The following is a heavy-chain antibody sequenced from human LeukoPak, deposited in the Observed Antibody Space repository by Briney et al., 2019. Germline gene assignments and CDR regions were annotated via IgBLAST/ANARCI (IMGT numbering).Heavy chain of an antibody. D-gene: IGHD5-12*01. Sequence: ASVKVSCKASGYTFNRYGITWVRQAPGQGLEWMGWISGYNGNTNYAQKLQGRVTTTTDTSTSTAYMELGSLRSDDTAMYYCARDYGYGVTVMISDDYWGQGTLVTVSS. J-gene: IGHJ4*02. V-gene: IGHV1-18*01. CDR1: GYTFNRYG. CDR3: ARDYGYGVTVMISDDY. CDR2: ISGYNGNT.